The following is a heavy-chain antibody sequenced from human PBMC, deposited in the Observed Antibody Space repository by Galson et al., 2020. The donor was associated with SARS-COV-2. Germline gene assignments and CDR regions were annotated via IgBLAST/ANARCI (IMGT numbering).Heavy chain of an antibody. D-gene: IGHD3-22*01. CDR2: ISGSGGST. CDR3: AKSQGGVTRIVVVIPNDACDI. V-gene: IGHV3-23*01. J-gene: IGHJ3*02. CDR1: GFTFRSYA. Sequence: GGSLRLSCTASGFTFRSYAMSWVRQAPGKGLEWVSAISGSGGSTYYADSVKGRFTISRDNSKNTLYLQMNSLRAEDTAVYYCAKSQGGVTRIVVVIPNDACDIWGQGTMVTVSA.